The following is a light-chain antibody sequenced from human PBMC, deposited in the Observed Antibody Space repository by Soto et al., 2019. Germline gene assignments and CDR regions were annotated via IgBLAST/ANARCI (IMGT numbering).Light chain of an antibody. V-gene: IGLV1-40*01. CDR1: SSNIGAGSD. Sequence: QSVLTQPPAVSGGTGRRVTISCTGSSSNIGAGSDVHWYQQLPGTAPKLLILGTSNRPSGVPDRFSGSKSGTSASLAITGLQAEDEADYYCQSYDNSLIGSVFGGGTKVTVL. CDR3: QSYDNSLIGSV. CDR2: GTS. J-gene: IGLJ3*02.